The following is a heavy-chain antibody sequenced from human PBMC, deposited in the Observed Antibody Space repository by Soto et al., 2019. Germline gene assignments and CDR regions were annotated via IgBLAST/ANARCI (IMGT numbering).Heavy chain of an antibody. V-gene: IGHV1-69*01. CDR2: IIPSFGTA. Sequence: QVQLVQSGAEVKKPGSSVKVSCKASGGTYSSYAISWVRQAPGQGLEWMGGIIPSFGTANYAQKFQGRVTITADESTSTAYMELSSLRSEDKAVYYCARGCTGGSCYQYYYYYGMDVWGQGTTVTVSS. CDR1: GGTYSSYA. CDR3: ARGCTGGSCYQYYYYYGMDV. J-gene: IGHJ6*02. D-gene: IGHD2-15*01.